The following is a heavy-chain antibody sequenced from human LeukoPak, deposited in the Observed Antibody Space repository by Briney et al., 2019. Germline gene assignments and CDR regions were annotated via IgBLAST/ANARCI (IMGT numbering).Heavy chain of an antibody. CDR1: GFTLSHYG. CDR3: ARAMRSGYDY. CDR2: ISSSDNTI. J-gene: IGHJ4*02. Sequence: PGGSLRLSCVASGFTLSHYGMHWVRQAPGKGLEWLSYISSSDNTIYYADSVKGRFTISRDNAKNSLSLHMNGLRDEDTAVYYCARAMRSGYDYWGQGTLVTVSS. D-gene: IGHD5-12*01. V-gene: IGHV3-48*02.